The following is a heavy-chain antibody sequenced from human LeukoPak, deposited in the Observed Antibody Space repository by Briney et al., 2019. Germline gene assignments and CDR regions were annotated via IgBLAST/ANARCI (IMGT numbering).Heavy chain of an antibody. CDR3: ARDRPYCSGGSCYRD. CDR1: GFTFSRYS. J-gene: IGHJ4*02. CDR2: INSFGRNT. D-gene: IGHD2-15*01. Sequence: GGSLTLSCLPSGFTFSRYSMQWVRQAAGKGLVWVSRINSFGRNTSHADSVKGSFTPSRNHAKQPLYLQMNRLRSEDTGMYFCARDRPYCSGGSCYRDWGQGTLVTVSS. V-gene: IGHV3-74*01.